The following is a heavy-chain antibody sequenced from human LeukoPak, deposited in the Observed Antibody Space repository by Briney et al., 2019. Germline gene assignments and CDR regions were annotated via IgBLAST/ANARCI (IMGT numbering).Heavy chain of an antibody. D-gene: IGHD1-26*01. V-gene: IGHV4-39*01. CDR1: GGSISSSSYY. J-gene: IGHJ4*02. CDR2: IYYSGST. CDR3: ARLGVGATSYFDY. Sequence: SETLSLTCTVSGGSISSSSYYWGWIRQPPGKGLEWIGSIYYSGSTYYNPSLKSRVTISVDTYKDQFSLKLSSVTAADTAVYYCARLGVGATSYFDYCGQGTLCSVSS.